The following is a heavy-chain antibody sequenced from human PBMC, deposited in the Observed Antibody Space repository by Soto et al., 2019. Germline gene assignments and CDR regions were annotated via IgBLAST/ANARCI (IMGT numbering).Heavy chain of an antibody. D-gene: IGHD4-17*01. Sequence: GSLILSCAALGFPFSRDGMSWVRQAPGKGLEWVSLITDNGGSTYYADSVKGRFTISRDNTKNTLFLQMNSLRAEDTAVYYCAKERATTTAFDYWGQGALV. CDR2: ITDNGGST. CDR1: GFPFSRDG. V-gene: IGHV3-23*01. CDR3: AKERATTTAFDY. J-gene: IGHJ4*02.